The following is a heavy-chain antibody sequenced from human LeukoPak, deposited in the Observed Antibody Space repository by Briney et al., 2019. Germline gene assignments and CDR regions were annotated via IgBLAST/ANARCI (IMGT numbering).Heavy chain of an antibody. CDR3: AKEVDCPSDCLFFHS. V-gene: IGHV3-43*01. CDR1: GFTFDRFT. Sequence: HPGGSLRLSCAASGFTFDRFTIHWVRQTPGKGLEWVSLINRRGHTFYADSVKGRFTISRDNSRNSVFLQMNSLRPEDTALYHCAKEVDCPSDCLFFHSWGQGTLVTVSS. CDR2: INRRGHT. D-gene: IGHD2-21*02. J-gene: IGHJ4*02.